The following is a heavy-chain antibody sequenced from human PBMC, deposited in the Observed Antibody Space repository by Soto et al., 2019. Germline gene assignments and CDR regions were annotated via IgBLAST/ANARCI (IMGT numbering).Heavy chain of an antibody. CDR3: ARSPDTNSWYYFDY. CDR1: GYTFTMYG. D-gene: IGHD6-13*01. V-gene: IGHV1-18*01. Sequence: QVQLVQSGAEVKKPGASVKDSCKTSGYTFTMYGISWVRQAPEQGLEWMGWISTDNGNTNSAQKFQGRVTMTTDTSTSTAYMELRSLRSDDTAVYYCARSPDTNSWYYFDYWGQGTLVTVSS. J-gene: IGHJ4*02. CDR2: ISTDNGNT.